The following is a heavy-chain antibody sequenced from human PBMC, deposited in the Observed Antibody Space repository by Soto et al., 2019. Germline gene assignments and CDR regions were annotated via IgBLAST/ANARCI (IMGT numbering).Heavy chain of an antibody. CDR3: ARDWGLLLASEV. V-gene: IGHV1-69*01. CDR1: GGTFSGYA. D-gene: IGHD2-15*01. Sequence: QVQLVQSGAEVKKPGSSVKVSCKTSGGTFSGYALNWVRQAPGRGLEWMGGIVPISGPPNYAQKFRGRVTITADESTSTAYMELSSLRSEDTGVYYFARDWGLLLASEVWGQGTMVLVS. J-gene: IGHJ3*01. CDR2: IVPISGPP.